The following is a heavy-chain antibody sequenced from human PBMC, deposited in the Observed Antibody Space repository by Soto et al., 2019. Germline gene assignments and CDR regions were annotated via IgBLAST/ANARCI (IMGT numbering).Heavy chain of an antibody. Sequence: EVQLVESGGGLVQPGGSLRLSCAASGITFSTHTMNWVRQAPGKGLEWVSYISSGSDTIYYADSVKGRSTISRDNAKNSLYLQMNSLRAEDTAVYYCAGYGDYVGWGQGTLVTVSS. J-gene: IGHJ4*02. CDR2: ISSGSDTI. CDR3: AGYGDYVG. D-gene: IGHD4-17*01. CDR1: GITFSTHT. V-gene: IGHV3-48*01.